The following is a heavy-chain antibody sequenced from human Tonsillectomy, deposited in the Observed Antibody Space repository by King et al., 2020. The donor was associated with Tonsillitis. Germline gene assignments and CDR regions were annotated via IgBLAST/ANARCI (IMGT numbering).Heavy chain of an antibody. Sequence: LKESGPTLVKPTQTLTLTCTFSGFSLSTSGVGVAWIRQPPGKALEWLALIYWDDDKRYSTSLESRLTITKYTSKNQVVLTMTDVDPVVTATYNCTHNDVESTDTSDYWGQGTLVTVSS. CDR3: THNDVESTDTSDY. J-gene: IGHJ4*02. CDR1: GFSLSTSGVG. CDR2: IYWDDDK. V-gene: IGHV2-5*02. D-gene: IGHD1-1*01.